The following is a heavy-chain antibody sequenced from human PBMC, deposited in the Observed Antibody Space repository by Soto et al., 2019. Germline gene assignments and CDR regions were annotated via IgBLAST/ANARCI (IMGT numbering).Heavy chain of an antibody. V-gene: IGHV4-4*07. J-gene: IGHJ4*02. CDR2: IYTTGST. CDR3: ARERREKIHDGYDIDY. CDR1: GDSLSDYY. D-gene: IGHD5-12*01. Sequence: SETLSLTCTVSGDSLSDYYWSWIRQPAGKGLEWIGRIYTTGSTDYNPSLKSRVTISIDMSKNQFSLKVTSMTAADTAVYYCARERREKIHDGYDIDYWGQGTLVTVSS.